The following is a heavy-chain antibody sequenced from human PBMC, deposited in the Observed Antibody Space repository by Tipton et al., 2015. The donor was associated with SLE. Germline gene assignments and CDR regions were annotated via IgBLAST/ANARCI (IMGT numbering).Heavy chain of an antibody. CDR2: IYHSGST. J-gene: IGHJ6*03. CDR1: GYSISSGYY. D-gene: IGHD1-26*01. Sequence: TLSLTCTVSGYSISSGYYWGWIRQPPGKGLEWIGSIYHSGSTYYNPSLKSRVTISVDTSKNQFSLKLGSVTAADTAVYYCAREGLGTSYYYYMDVWGKGTTVTVSS. CDR3: AREGLGTSYYYYMDV. V-gene: IGHV4-38-2*02.